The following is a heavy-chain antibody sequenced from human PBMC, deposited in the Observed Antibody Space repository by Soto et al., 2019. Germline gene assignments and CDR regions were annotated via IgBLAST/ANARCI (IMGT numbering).Heavy chain of an antibody. CDR2: ISAYNGET. CDR3: ATGWYYYDSSGYSSDY. D-gene: IGHD3-22*01. J-gene: IGHJ4*02. V-gene: IGHV1-18*01. Sequence: ASVKVSCKASGYTFTSYGISWVRQAPGQGLEWMGWISAYNGETIYAQKFQGRVTMTEDTSTDTAYMELSSLRSEDTAVYYCATGWYYYDSSGYSSDYWGQGILVTVSS. CDR1: GYTFTSYG.